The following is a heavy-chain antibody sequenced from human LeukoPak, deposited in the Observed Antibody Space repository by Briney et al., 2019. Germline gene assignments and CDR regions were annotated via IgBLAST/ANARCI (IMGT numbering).Heavy chain of an antibody. CDR1: GFTFSSYG. CDR2: IRYDGSNK. J-gene: IGHJ4*02. Sequence: GGSLRLSCAAPGFTFSSYGMHWVRQAPGKGLEWGAFIRYDGSNKYYADSVKGGFTISRDNSKNTLYLQMNSLRAEDTAVYYCAKDATVTTGYYFDYWGQGTLVTVSS. D-gene: IGHD4-17*01. V-gene: IGHV3-30*02. CDR3: AKDATVTTGYYFDY.